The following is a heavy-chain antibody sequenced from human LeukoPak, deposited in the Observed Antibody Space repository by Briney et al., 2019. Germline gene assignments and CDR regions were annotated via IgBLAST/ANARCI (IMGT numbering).Heavy chain of an antibody. CDR1: GHTFTTYA. Sequence: ASVKVSCKASGHTFTTYAIHWVRQAPGQGLEWMGWINAGNGNTKYSQIFQDRVTITRDTSANTAYMELSSLRSEDTAVYYCARTIVGATTESYWGQGTLVTVSS. J-gene: IGHJ4*02. V-gene: IGHV1-3*01. CDR2: INAGNGNT. CDR3: ARTIVGATTESY. D-gene: IGHD1-26*01.